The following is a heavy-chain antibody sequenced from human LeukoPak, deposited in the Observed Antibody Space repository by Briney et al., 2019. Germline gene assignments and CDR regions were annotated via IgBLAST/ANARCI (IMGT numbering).Heavy chain of an antibody. CDR3: ARDYGGSSPFDY. CDR1: GFTFSSYE. V-gene: IGHV3-48*03. J-gene: IGHJ4*02. D-gene: IGHD4-23*01. Sequence: PGGSLRLPCAASGFTFSSYEMHWVRQAPGKGLEWVSYISSSDSTIYYADSVKGRFTISRDNAKNSLYLQMNSLRAEDTAVYYCARDYGGSSPFDYWGQGTLVTVSS. CDR2: ISSSDSTI.